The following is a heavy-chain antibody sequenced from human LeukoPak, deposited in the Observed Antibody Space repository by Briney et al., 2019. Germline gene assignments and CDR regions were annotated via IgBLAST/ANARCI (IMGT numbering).Heavy chain of an antibody. CDR3: AKDLFPNNWNDVPDLDY. V-gene: IGHV3-23*01. D-gene: IGHD1-1*01. CDR1: GFTFREYA. CDR2: VSAGGGST. Sequence: QAGGSLRLSCAASGFTFREYAIAWVRQAPGKGLEWVSSVSAGGGSTYYADSVRGRFTISRDNSKNTVYLQMNSLRAEDTALYCCAKDLFPNNWNDVPDLDYWGQGTLITVSS. J-gene: IGHJ4*02.